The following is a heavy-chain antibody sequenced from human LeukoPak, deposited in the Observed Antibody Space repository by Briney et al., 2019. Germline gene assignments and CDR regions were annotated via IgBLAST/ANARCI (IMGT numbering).Heavy chain of an antibody. J-gene: IGHJ4*02. CDR1: GFTLSSCW. CDR2: IYYSGST. CDR3: ARSRNPSSSWYGY. V-gene: IGHV4-59*01. Sequence: GSLRLSCAASGFTLSSCWMSWVRQAPGRGLEWIGYIYYSGSTNYNPSLKSRVTISVDTSKNQFSLKLSSVTAADTAVYYCARSRNPSSSWYGYWGQGTLVTVSS. D-gene: IGHD6-13*01.